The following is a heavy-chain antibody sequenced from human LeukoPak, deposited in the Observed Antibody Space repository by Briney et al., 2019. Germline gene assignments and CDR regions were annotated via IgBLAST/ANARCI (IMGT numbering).Heavy chain of an antibody. CDR3: ASLTGASDY. CDR1: GFTFSSYS. J-gene: IGHJ4*02. Sequence: GGSLRLSCAASGFTFSSYSMNWVRQAPGKGLEWVSGINWSGLNTAYADSVKGRFTISRDNAKNSLYLQMNTLRAEDTAVYYCASLTGASDYWGQGTLVTVSS. V-gene: IGHV3-20*04. D-gene: IGHD1-14*01. CDR2: INWSGLNT.